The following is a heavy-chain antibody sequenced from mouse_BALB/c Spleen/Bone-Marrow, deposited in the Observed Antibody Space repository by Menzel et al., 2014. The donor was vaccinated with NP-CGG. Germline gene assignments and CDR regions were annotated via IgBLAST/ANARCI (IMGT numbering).Heavy chain of an antibody. Sequence: VHVKQSGPELVKPGASVKISCKASGYPFTGYYMHWVKQSHVKSLEWIGRINPYNGATSYNQNFKDKASLTVDKSSSTAYMELHSLTSEDSAVYYCARSSYYAMDYWGQGTSVTVSS. V-gene: IGHV1-26*01. CDR1: GYPFTGYY. CDR2: INPYNGAT. CDR3: ARSSYYAMDY. J-gene: IGHJ4*01.